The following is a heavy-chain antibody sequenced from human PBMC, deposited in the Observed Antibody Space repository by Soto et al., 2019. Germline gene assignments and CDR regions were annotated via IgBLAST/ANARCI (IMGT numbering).Heavy chain of an antibody. CDR1: GGTFSSYA. CDR3: ARDLLAGEGYYYYGMDV. CDR2: IIPIFGTA. V-gene: IGHV1-69*12. J-gene: IGHJ6*02. D-gene: IGHD6-13*01. Sequence: QVQLVQSGAEVKKPGSSVKVSCKASGGTFSSYAISWVRQAPGQGLEWIGGIIPIFGTANYAQKFQGRVTITADESTSTAYMELSSLRSEDTAVYYCARDLLAGEGYYYYGMDVWGQGTTVTVSS.